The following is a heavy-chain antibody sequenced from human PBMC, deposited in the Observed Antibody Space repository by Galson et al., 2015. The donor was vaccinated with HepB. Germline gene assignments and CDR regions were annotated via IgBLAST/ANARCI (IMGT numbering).Heavy chain of an antibody. CDR2: IIPIFGTA. Sequence: SVKVSCKASGGTFSSYAISWVRQAPGQGLEWMGGIIPIFGTANYAQKFQGRVTITADESTSTAYMELSSLRSEDTAVYYCAREGINYDFWSGPKRRNWFDPWGQGTLVTVSS. D-gene: IGHD3-3*01. CDR1: GGTFSSYA. J-gene: IGHJ5*02. V-gene: IGHV1-69*13. CDR3: AREGINYDFWSGPKRRNWFDP.